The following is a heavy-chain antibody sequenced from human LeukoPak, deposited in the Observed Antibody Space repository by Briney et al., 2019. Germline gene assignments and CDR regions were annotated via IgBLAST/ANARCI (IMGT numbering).Heavy chain of an antibody. Sequence: ASVKVSCKASGYTFTSYYMHWVRQAPGQGLEWMGIINPSGGSTSYAQKFQGRVTMTRDMSTSTVYMELSSLRSEDTAVYYCARDGGCSSTSCRPGFDPWGQGTLVTVSS. CDR1: GYTFTSYY. D-gene: IGHD2-2*01. CDR3: ARDGGCSSTSCRPGFDP. V-gene: IGHV1-46*01. J-gene: IGHJ5*02. CDR2: INPSGGST.